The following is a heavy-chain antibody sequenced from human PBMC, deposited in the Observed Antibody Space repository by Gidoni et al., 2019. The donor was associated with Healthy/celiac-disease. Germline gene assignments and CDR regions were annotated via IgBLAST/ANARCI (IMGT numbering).Heavy chain of an antibody. CDR3: ARGGARWFDY. J-gene: IGHJ4*02. Sequence: QVQLQESGPGLVKPSETLPLTRTASGGSISSHYWSWIRQPAGKGLEWIGRIYTSGSTNYNPSLKSRVTMSVDTSKNQFSLKLSSVTAADTAVYYCARGGARWFDYWGQGTLVTVSS. CDR1: GGSISSHY. CDR2: IYTSGST. D-gene: IGHD4-17*01. V-gene: IGHV4-4*07.